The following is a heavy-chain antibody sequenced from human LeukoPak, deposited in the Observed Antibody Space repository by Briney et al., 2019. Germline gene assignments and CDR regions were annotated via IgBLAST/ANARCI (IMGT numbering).Heavy chain of an antibody. J-gene: IGHJ5*02. D-gene: IGHD3-16*01. CDR3: ARLTNWFDP. CDR2: IYYSGST. CDR1: GGSISSYY. Sequence: SETLSLTCTVSGGSISSYYWSWIRQPPGKGLEWIGSIYYSGSTYYNPSLKSRVTISVDTSKNQFSLKLSSVTAADTAVYYCARLTNWFDPWGQGTLVTVSS. V-gene: IGHV4-59*05.